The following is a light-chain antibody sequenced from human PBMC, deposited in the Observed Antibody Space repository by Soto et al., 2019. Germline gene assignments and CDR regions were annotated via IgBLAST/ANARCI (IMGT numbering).Light chain of an antibody. J-gene: IGKJ2*01. Sequence: DIQMTQSPSSLSASVGDRVTITCRTSQSISTYLNWYQQKPGKAPKLLIYAASSLQSGVPSRFSGSGSGTDFTLTISSLQPEDFATYYCQQGDNIPRTFGQGTNLEIK. CDR2: AAS. CDR3: QQGDNIPRT. V-gene: IGKV1-39*01. CDR1: QSISTY.